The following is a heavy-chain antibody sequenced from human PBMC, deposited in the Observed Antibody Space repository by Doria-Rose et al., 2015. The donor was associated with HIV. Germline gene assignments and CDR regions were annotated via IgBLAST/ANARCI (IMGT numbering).Heavy chain of an antibody. CDR2: IFSDDER. V-gene: IGHV2-26*01. J-gene: IGHJ4*02. Sequence: QITLKESGPVLVKPTETLTLTCTVSGVSLSSPGMGVSWIRQPPGKALEWLANIFSDDERSYKTSLKSRLTISRDTSKSQVVITMTDMDPVDTATYYCARIKSSRWYHKYYFDFWGQGTLVIVSA. CDR1: GVSLSSPGMG. D-gene: IGHD6-13*01. CDR3: ARIKSSRWYHKYYFDF.